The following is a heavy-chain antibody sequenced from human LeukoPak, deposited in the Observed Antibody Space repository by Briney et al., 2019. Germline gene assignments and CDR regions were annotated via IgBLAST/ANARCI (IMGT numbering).Heavy chain of an antibody. CDR2: IKQDGSET. V-gene: IGHV3-7*03. CDR3: AKVNWCYASCADA. CDR1: GFTFSSYW. Sequence: GGSLRLSCEGSGFTFSSYWMNWIRQAPGKGLEWVANIKQDGSETYYVDSVKGRFTISRDNSKNTLSLQMNSLRAEDTAVYYCAKVNWCYASCADAWGQGTLVTVSS. D-gene: IGHD2-2*01. J-gene: IGHJ4*02.